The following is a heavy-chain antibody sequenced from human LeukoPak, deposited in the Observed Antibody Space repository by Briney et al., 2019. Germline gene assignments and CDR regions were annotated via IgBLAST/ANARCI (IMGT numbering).Heavy chain of an antibody. J-gene: IGHJ4*02. CDR3: AREVIAAATFDY. CDR1: GGSISSYY. D-gene: IGHD6-13*01. V-gene: IGHV4-59*12. Sequence: SETLSLTCTVSGGSISSYYWSWIRQPPGKGLEWIGYIYYSGSTNYNPSLKSRVTISVDTSKNQFSLKLSSVTAADTAVYYCAREVIAAATFDYWGQGTLVTVSS. CDR2: IYYSGST.